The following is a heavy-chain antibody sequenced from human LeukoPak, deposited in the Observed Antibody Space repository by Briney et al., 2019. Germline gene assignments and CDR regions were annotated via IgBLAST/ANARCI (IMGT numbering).Heavy chain of an antibody. D-gene: IGHD3-9*01. Sequence: SVKVSCKASGGTFSSYTISWVRQAPGQGLEWMGRIIPILGIANYAQKFQGRVTITADKSTSTAYMELSSLRSEDTAVYYCARGVLRYFDYWFDPWGQGTLVTVSS. CDR3: ARGVLRYFDYWFDP. CDR2: IIPILGIA. J-gene: IGHJ5*02. CDR1: GGTFSSYT. V-gene: IGHV1-69*02.